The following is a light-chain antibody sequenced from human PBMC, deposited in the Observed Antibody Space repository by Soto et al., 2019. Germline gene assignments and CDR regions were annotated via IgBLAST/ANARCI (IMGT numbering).Light chain of an antibody. Sequence: EIVMTQSPATLSLSPGERATLSCRASQSVSSNLAWYQQKPGQAPRLLIYDASNRATGIPARFSGSGSGTDFTLTISSLEPEDFALYHCQQYGSASITFGQGTRLEIK. CDR1: QSVSSN. CDR2: DAS. J-gene: IGKJ5*01. V-gene: IGKV3D-11*03. CDR3: QQYGSASIT.